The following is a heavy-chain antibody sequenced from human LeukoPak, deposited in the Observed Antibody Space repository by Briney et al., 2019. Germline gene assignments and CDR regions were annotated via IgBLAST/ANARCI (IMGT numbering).Heavy chain of an antibody. D-gene: IGHD5-12*01. CDR2: IIPFLGEV. V-gene: IGHV1-69*04. Sequence: SVKVSCKAFGATLNIGHAFIWARQAPGQGLQWMGRIIPFLGEVNYAQNFQGRVPFTADKSTATMYMEMKSLRLDDTAIYYCSPCGHAYDWFGPWGQGTLVTVSS. J-gene: IGHJ5*02. CDR1: GATLNIGHA. CDR3: SPCGHAYDWFGP.